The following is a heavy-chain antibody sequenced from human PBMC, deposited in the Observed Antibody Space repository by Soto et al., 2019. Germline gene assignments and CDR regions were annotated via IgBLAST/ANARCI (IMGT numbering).Heavy chain of an antibody. V-gene: IGHV5-10-1*01. D-gene: IGHD3-22*01. CDR3: AMPIDSSGHDAFDI. CDR1: GHSVSSNW. Sequence: PGESLKISCQSLGHSVSSNWITWVRQMPGKGLEWMGRIDPSDSFTYYSPSFEGHVTISFDLSINTAYLQWSSLKASDTATYFCAMPIDSSGHDAFDIWGQGTMVTISS. CDR2: IDPSDSFT. J-gene: IGHJ3*02.